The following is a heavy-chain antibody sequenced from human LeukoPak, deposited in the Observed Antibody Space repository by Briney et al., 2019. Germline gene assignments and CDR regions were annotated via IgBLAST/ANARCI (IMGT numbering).Heavy chain of an antibody. CDR2: IYTSGST. Sequence: PSETLSLTCSVSGGSIRSYYWSWIRRPAGKGLEWIGRIYTSGSTKYNASLKSRVTMSVDMSKNQFSLKLSSVTAADTAVYYCARASGGGRSFDPWGQGTLVTVSS. CDR1: GGSIRSYY. J-gene: IGHJ5*02. CDR3: ARASGGGRSFDP. V-gene: IGHV4-4*07. D-gene: IGHD2-15*01.